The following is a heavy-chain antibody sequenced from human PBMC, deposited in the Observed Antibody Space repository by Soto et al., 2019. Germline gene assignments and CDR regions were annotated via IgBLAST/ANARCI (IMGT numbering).Heavy chain of an antibody. CDR3: ARTSVPAAIIDY. CDR1: GFTFSSYT. CDR2: ISSSSSYI. J-gene: IGHJ4*03. D-gene: IGHD2-2*01. V-gene: IGHV3-21*01. Sequence: GGSLRLSCAASGFTFSSYTMNWVRQAPGKGLEWVSSISSSSSYIYYADSVKGRFTISRDNAKNTLYLQMNSLRAEDTAVYYCARTSVPAAIIDYWGQGTTVTVSS.